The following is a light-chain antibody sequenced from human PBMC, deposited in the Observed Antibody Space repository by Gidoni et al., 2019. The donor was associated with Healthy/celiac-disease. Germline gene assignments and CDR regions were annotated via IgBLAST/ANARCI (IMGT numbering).Light chain of an antibody. Sequence: DIVMTQSPDSLAVSLGERATINCKSSQSVLYSSNNKNYLAWYQQKPGQPPKLLIYWASTRESGVPDRFSGSGSGTDFTLTISSLQAEDVAVYYCQQYYSTLGWTFGQXTKVEIK. CDR1: QSVLYSSNNKNY. CDR2: WAS. CDR3: QQYYSTLGWT. V-gene: IGKV4-1*01. J-gene: IGKJ1*01.